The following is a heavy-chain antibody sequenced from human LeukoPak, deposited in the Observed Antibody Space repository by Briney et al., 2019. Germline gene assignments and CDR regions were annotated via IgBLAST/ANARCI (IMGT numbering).Heavy chain of an antibody. Sequence: GGSLRLSCAASGFTFSSYAMSWVRQAPGKGREWVANIKQDGSEKYYVDSVKGRFTISRDNAKNSLYLQMTSLRAEDTAVYYCARGLVLTQIFDYWGQGTLVSVSS. CDR2: IKQDGSEK. D-gene: IGHD6-6*01. CDR3: ARGLVLTQIFDY. CDR1: GFTFSSYA. V-gene: IGHV3-7*01. J-gene: IGHJ4*02.